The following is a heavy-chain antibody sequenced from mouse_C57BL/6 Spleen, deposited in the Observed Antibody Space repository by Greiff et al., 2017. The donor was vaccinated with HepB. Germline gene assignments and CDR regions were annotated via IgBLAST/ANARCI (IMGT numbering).Heavy chain of an antibody. CDR3: ARSDGYYGSAMDY. D-gene: IGHD2-3*01. V-gene: IGHV1-82*01. J-gene: IGHJ4*01. CDR2: IYPGDGDT. Sequence: QVQLKQSGPELVKPGASVKISCKASGYAFSSSWMNWVKQRPGKGLEWIGRIYPGDGDTNYNGKFKGKATLTADKSSSTAYMQLSSLTSEDSAVYFCARSDGYYGSAMDYWGQGTSVTVSS. CDR1: GYAFSSSW.